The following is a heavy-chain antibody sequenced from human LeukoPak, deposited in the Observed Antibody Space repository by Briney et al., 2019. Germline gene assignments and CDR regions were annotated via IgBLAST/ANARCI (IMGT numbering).Heavy chain of an antibody. CDR1: GFIFSRNW. Sequence: PGGSLRLSCAASGFIFSRNWMSWVRQAPGKGLEWVSAISGSGGSTYYADSVKGRFTISRDNSKNTLYLQMNSLRAEDTAVYYCAKVPYYYDSSGWYYFDYWGQGTLVTVSS. V-gene: IGHV3-23*01. D-gene: IGHD3-22*01. CDR2: ISGSGGST. CDR3: AKVPYYYDSSGWYYFDY. J-gene: IGHJ4*02.